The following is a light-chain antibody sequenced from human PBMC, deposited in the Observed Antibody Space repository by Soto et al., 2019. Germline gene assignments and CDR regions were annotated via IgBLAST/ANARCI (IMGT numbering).Light chain of an antibody. Sequence: QCVLTQPACVAGSPGRRITISCSGTCRDVGGYNYVSWYQQRRGKAPKLMIYDVSNRPSGVSNRFSGSTSGNTASLTISGLQAEDEAEYSCSSYTSSSTLYVFGTGTK. J-gene: IGLJ1*01. V-gene: IGLV2-14*01. CDR3: SSYTSSSTLYV. CDR1: CRDVGGYNY. CDR2: DVS.